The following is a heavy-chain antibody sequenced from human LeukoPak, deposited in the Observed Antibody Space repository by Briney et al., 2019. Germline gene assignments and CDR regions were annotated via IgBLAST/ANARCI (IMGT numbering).Heavy chain of an antibody. CDR1: GFTFSSYG. Sequence: PGGTLRLSCAASGFTFSSYGMSWVRQAPGKGLEWVSAIGDLGGSTYYADSVKGRSTISRDNSKNTLYLQMNSLRAEDTAVYYCAKDALSGSGSYYNLGYYYYYMDVWGKGTTVTISS. CDR2: IGDLGGST. V-gene: IGHV3-23*01. D-gene: IGHD3-10*01. CDR3: AKDALSGSGSYYNLGYYYYYMDV. J-gene: IGHJ6*03.